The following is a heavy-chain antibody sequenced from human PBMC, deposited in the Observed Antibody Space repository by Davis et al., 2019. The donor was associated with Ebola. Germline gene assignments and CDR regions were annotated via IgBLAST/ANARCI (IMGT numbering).Heavy chain of an antibody. CDR1: GFTFSDYY. D-gene: IGHD1-26*01. CDR2: INSDGSST. Sequence: HTGGSLRLSCAASGFTFSDYYMSWIRQAPGKGLVWVSRINSDGSSTSYADSVKGRFTISRDNAKNTLYLQMNSLRAEDTAVYYCARGVSRGSYYLMNYWGQGTLVTVSS. J-gene: IGHJ4*02. V-gene: IGHV3-74*01. CDR3: ARGVSRGSYYLMNY.